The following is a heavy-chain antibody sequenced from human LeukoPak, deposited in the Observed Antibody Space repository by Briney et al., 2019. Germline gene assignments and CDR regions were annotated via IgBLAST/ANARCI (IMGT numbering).Heavy chain of an antibody. CDR3: AKGPTTVVDY. CDR2: ISYDESNK. CDR1: GFTFSSYG. V-gene: IGHV3-30*18. J-gene: IGHJ4*02. D-gene: IGHD4-17*01. Sequence: GGSLRLSCAASGFTFSSYGMHWVRQAPGKGLEWVAVISYDESNKYYADSVKGRFTISRDNSKNTLYLQMNSLRTEDTAVYYCAKGPTTVVDYWGQGTLVTVSS.